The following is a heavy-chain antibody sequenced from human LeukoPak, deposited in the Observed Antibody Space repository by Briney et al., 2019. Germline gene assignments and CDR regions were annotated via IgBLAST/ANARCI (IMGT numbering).Heavy chain of an antibody. J-gene: IGHJ6*03. Sequence: PGGSLRLSCAASGFTFSSYGMHWVRQAPGKGLEWVAFIRYDGSNKYYADSVKGRFTISRDNSKNTLYLQMNSLRAEDTAVYYCARGPDIVVLKRLGWGSYMDVWGKGTTVTVSS. CDR3: ARGPDIVVLKRLGWGSYMDV. CDR2: IRYDGSNK. D-gene: IGHD2-2*01. V-gene: IGHV3-30*02. CDR1: GFTFSSYG.